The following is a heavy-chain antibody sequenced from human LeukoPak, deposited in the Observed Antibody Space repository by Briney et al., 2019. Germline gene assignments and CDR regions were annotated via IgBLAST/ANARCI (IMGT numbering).Heavy chain of an antibody. Sequence: PGGPLRLSCAASGFTFSSYAMSWVRQAPGKGLEWVSAISGSGGSTYYADSVKGRFTISRDNSKNTLYLQMNSLRAEDTAVYYCAKDLIPLADGYNAPFDYWGQGTLVTVSS. CDR1: GFTFSSYA. V-gene: IGHV3-23*01. CDR3: AKDLIPLADGYNAPFDY. J-gene: IGHJ4*02. CDR2: ISGSGGST. D-gene: IGHD5-24*01.